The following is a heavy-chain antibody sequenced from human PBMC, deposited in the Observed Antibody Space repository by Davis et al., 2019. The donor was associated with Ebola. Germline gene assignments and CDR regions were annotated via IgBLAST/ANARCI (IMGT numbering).Heavy chain of an antibody. D-gene: IGHD1-26*01. CDR3: AKNVRNSGSYSHYYYYYMDV. V-gene: IGHV3-30*02. CDR2: IRYDGSNK. CDR1: GFTFSSYG. Sequence: GESLKISCAAPGFTFSSYGMHRVRQAPGKGLEWVAFIRYDGSNKYYADSVKGRFTISRDNSKNTLYLQMNSLRAEDTAVYYCAKNVRNSGSYSHYYYYYMDVWGKGTTVTVSS. J-gene: IGHJ6*03.